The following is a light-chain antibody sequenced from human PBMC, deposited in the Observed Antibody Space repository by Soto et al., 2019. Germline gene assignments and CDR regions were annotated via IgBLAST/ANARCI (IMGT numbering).Light chain of an antibody. V-gene: IGLV2-8*01. J-gene: IGLJ1*01. CDR2: EVN. Sequence: QSALTQPPSASGSPGQSVTISCTGTSSDVGGYNYVSWYQQHPGKVPKLMVYEVNKRPSGVSDRFSGSKSGNTASLTVSGHQAEDEDDYYCSSSTGGNHVFGAGTKLTVL. CDR3: SSSTGGNHV. CDR1: SSDVGGYNY.